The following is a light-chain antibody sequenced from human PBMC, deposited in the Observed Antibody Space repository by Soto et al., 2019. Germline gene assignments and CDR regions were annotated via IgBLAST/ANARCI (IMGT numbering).Light chain of an antibody. V-gene: IGLV2-23*01. Sequence: QSARGQPASVSGSPGQSNTISCTGTISDVGSYNFVSWYQQYPGKVPKLMIYEGTKRPSGVSNRFSGSKSGNTASLTISGLQAEDEADYYCFSDAGSTYVFGTGTTVTVL. CDR2: EGT. CDR1: ISDVGSYNF. J-gene: IGLJ1*01. CDR3: FSDAGSTYV.